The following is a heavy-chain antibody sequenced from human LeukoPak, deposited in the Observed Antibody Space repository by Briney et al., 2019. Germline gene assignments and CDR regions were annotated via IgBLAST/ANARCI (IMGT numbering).Heavy chain of an antibody. CDR1: GYTFTGYY. CDR3: ARVVDGYIPYDY. J-gene: IGHJ4*02. CDR2: INPKSGGT. Sequence: ASVKGSCKASGYTFTGYYMHWVGQAPGQGREGMGWINPKSGGTNYAEKLQGRVTMTRDTTISTAYMELSRLRSDDTAVYYCARVVDGYIPYDYWGQGTLVTVSS. D-gene: IGHD5-24*01. V-gene: IGHV1-2*02.